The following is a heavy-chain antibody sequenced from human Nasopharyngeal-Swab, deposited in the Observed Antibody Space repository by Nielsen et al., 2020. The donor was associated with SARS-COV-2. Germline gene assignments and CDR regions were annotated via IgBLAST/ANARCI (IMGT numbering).Heavy chain of an antibody. V-gene: IGHV4-39*07. J-gene: IGHJ4*02. D-gene: IGHD3-16*01. CDR2: IYYSGTT. Sequence: SETLSLTCTVSGGSISSSSYYWGWIRQPPGKGLEWIGSIYYSGTTNYNPSLKSRVAISVDTSKNQFSLKLNSVTAADTAVYYCASGARRGRVPSDYWGQGTQVTVSS. CDR3: ASGARRGRVPSDY. CDR1: GGSISSSSYY.